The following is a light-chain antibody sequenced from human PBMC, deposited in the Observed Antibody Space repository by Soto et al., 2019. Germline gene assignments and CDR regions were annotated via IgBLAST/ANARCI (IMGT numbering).Light chain of an antibody. Sequence: QSALTQPASVSGSPGQSIIISCTGTSSDVGGYNYVSWYQQHPGKAPKLMIYEVSNRPSGVSIRFSGSKSGNTASLTISGLQADDEADYYCSSYTSTNTQVLGTGTKVTVL. CDR3: SSYTSTNTQV. CDR2: EVS. CDR1: SSDVGGYNY. J-gene: IGLJ1*01. V-gene: IGLV2-14*01.